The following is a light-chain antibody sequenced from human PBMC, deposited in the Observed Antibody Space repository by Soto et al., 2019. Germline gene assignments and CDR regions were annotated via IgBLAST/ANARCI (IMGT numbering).Light chain of an antibody. CDR3: KQSYSTPRT. CDR2: AAS. Sequence: DIQMTQSPSSLSASVGDRVTITCRASQSTSSYLNWYQQKPGKAPKLLIYAASSLQSGVPSRFSGSGSGTDFTLTISSMQPEDFANYYCKQSYSTPRTFGQGTKVDIK. V-gene: IGKV1-39*01. J-gene: IGKJ1*01. CDR1: QSTSSY.